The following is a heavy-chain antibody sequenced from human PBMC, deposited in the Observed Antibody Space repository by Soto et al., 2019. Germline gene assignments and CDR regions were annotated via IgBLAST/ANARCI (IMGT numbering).Heavy chain of an antibody. Sequence: GASVKVSCKASGYTFTGYYMHWVRQAPGQGLEWMGWINPNSGGTNYAQKFQGRVTMTRDTSISTAYMELSRLRSDDTAVYYCARTYYDYVWGSPLFDYWGQGTLVTVSS. D-gene: IGHD3-16*01. J-gene: IGHJ4*02. CDR1: GYTFTGYY. V-gene: IGHV1-2*02. CDR2: INPNSGGT. CDR3: ARTYYDYVWGSPLFDY.